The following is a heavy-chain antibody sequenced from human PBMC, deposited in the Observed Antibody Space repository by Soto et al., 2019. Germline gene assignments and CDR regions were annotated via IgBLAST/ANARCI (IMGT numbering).Heavy chain of an antibody. Sequence: QVQLQQSGPGLVKPSQTLSLTCAISGDSVSSNSAGWNWIRQSPSRGLEWLGRKYYRSRRYNEYGVSVKSRITINPDTSRNQISLQLNSVTPEDTAIYYCARDIDFGYWGRGTQVTVSP. CDR1: GDSVSSNSAG. V-gene: IGHV6-1*01. J-gene: IGHJ4*02. CDR3: ARDIDFGY. CDR2: KYYRSRRYN. D-gene: IGHD3-3*01.